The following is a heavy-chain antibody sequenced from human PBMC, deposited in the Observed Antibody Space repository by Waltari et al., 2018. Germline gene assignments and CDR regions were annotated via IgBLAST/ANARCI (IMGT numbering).Heavy chain of an antibody. CDR2: SYYRSKWIN. CDR1: GDSVSSNSAA. J-gene: IGHJ4*02. D-gene: IGHD6-13*01. V-gene: IGHV6-1*01. CDR3: ARDWGRAAGFFFDY. Sequence: QVQLQQSGPGLVKPSQTLSPTCAISGDSVSSNSAAWNWIRQSPSRGLEWLGKSYYRSKWINDYAVSVKIRITINPDTAKNQFSLQLNSVTPEDTVVYYCARDWGRAAGFFFDYWGQGTLVTVSS.